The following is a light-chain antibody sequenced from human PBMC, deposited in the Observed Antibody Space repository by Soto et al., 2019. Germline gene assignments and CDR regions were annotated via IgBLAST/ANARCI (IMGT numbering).Light chain of an antibody. CDR3: CSHAGRNTYV. Sequence: QSVLTQPASVAGSPGQSITISCTGTSSDVGSGNVVSWYQHYPGRAPQLIIYEGFKRPSGVSSRFSGSKSGNTASLTISGLQAEDEAEYYCCSHAGRNTYVFGTGTKVTVL. J-gene: IGLJ1*01. V-gene: IGLV2-23*01. CDR1: SSDVGSGNV. CDR2: EGF.